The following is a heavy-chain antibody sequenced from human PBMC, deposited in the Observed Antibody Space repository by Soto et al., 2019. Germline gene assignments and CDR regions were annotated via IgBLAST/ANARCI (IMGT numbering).Heavy chain of an antibody. CDR1: GFTFRNYG. CDR2: ISGSGFVT. D-gene: IGHD1-26*01. V-gene: IGHV3-23*01. J-gene: IGHJ4*02. Sequence: EVVLLESGGGLVQPGGSLRLSCETSGFTFRNYGMTWVRQAPGKGLEWVSEISGSGFVTYYADSVKGRFNISRDNSKNTLYLQMDSLRAEDMAVYYCAKAIVGDHFGGEGYWGQGNLVTVSS. CDR3: AKAIVGDHFGGEGY.